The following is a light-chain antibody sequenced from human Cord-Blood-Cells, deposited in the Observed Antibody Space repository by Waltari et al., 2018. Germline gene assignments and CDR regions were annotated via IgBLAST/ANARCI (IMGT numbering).Light chain of an antibody. Sequence: IVLTQSPATLSLAPGERDTLSCRASQSVSSYLAWYQQKPGQAPRLLIYDASNRATGIPARFSGSGSGTDFTLTISSLEPEDFAVYYCQQRSNWPPTFGGGTKVEIK. CDR3: QQRSNWPPT. V-gene: IGKV3-11*01. CDR2: DAS. CDR1: QSVSSY. J-gene: IGKJ4*01.